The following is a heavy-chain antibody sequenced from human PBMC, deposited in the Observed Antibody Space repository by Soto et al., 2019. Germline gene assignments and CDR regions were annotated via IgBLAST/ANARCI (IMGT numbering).Heavy chain of an antibody. D-gene: IGHD2-21*01. CDR2: INPNSGGT. CDR3: ARGSLTVALDY. Sequence: ASVKVSCTASGYTFTVYYMHWVRQAPGQGLEWMGWINPNSGGTNYAQKFQGWVTMTRDTSISTAYMELSRLRSDDTAVYYCARGSLTVALDYWGQGTLVTVSS. V-gene: IGHV1-2*04. J-gene: IGHJ4*02. CDR1: GYTFTVYY.